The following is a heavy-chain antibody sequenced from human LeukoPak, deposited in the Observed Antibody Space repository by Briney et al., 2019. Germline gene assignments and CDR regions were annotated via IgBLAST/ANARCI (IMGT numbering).Heavy chain of an antibody. Sequence: GGSLRLSCAASGFTFGSYGMHWVRQAPGKGLEWVTFIRSDGSNKYYADSVKGRFTISRDNSKNTLYLQMNSLRAEDTAVYYCARDGYRIEAAAGTGGFDYWGQGTLVTVSS. CDR2: IRSDGSNK. D-gene: IGHD6-13*01. J-gene: IGHJ4*02. CDR1: GFTFGSYG. V-gene: IGHV3-30*02. CDR3: ARDGYRIEAAAGTGGFDY.